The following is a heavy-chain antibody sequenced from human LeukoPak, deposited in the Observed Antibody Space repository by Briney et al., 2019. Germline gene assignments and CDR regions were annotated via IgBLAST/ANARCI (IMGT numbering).Heavy chain of an antibody. Sequence: SETLSLTCTVSDGSITNYYWNWIRQPPGKGLEWIGYMSSSGSTNYNPSLRGRVVISVGTSKNQFSLKLSSVTAADTAVYYCARYNGWLDYWGQGTLVTVSS. CDR2: MSSSGST. CDR1: DGSITNYY. CDR3: ARYNGWLDY. V-gene: IGHV4-59*08. J-gene: IGHJ4*02. D-gene: IGHD2-8*01.